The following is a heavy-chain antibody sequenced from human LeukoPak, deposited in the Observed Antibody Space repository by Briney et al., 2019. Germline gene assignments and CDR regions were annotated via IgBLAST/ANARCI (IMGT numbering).Heavy chain of an antibody. V-gene: IGHV3-30*14. Sequence: GRSLRLSCAASGFTFSTYAMHWVRQAPGKGLEWVALISYDGSNKYYADSVKGRFTISRDNSKNALYLQMNSLRAEDTAIYYCARDPIAVAGIYYFDYWGQGTLVTVSS. CDR1: GFTFSTYA. CDR2: ISYDGSNK. J-gene: IGHJ4*02. CDR3: ARDPIAVAGIYYFDY. D-gene: IGHD6-19*01.